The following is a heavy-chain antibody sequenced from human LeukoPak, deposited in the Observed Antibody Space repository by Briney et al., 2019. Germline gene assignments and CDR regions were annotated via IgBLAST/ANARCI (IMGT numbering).Heavy chain of an antibody. CDR2: ISWNSGSI. Sequence: PGRSLRLSCAASGFTFDDYAMHWVRQAPGKGLEWVSGISWNSGSIGYADSVKGRFTISRDNAKNSLYLQMNSLRAEDTALYYCAKDIRRDTREFDYWGQGTLVTVSS. V-gene: IGHV3-9*01. J-gene: IGHJ4*02. CDR3: AKDIRRDTREFDY. D-gene: IGHD5-24*01. CDR1: GFTFDDYA.